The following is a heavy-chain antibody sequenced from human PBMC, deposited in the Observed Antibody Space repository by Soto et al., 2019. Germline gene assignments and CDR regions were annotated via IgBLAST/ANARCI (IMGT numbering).Heavy chain of an antibody. CDR3: ARWGYGGNSGDYYYGMDV. V-gene: IGHV1-69*05. D-gene: IGHD4-17*01. CDR2: IIPIFGTA. J-gene: IGHJ6*02. CDR1: GGTFSTYA. Sequence: SVKVSCKASGGTFSTYAISCVLQSPLQWLEWMGGIIPIFGTANYAQRFQGRVTITTDKSTSTAYMELSSLRSEDTAVYYCARWGYGGNSGDYYYGMDVWGQGTTVTVSS.